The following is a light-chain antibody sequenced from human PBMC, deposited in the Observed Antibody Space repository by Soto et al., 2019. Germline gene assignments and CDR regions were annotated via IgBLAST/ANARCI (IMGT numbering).Light chain of an antibody. V-gene: IGKV3-15*01. CDR2: GAS. CDR1: QSININ. Sequence: EIGMTQSPATLSVSPGERATLSCRASQSININLAWYQQKPGQAPRLLIYGASTRATGLPARISGSGSGTEFTLIISSPQSEDSAVYYCQQYDNWPITFGQGTRLEIK. J-gene: IGKJ5*01. CDR3: QQYDNWPIT.